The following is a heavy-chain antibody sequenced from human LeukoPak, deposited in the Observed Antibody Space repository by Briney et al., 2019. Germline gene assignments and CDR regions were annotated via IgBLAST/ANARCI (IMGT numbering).Heavy chain of an antibody. J-gene: IGHJ4*02. CDR1: GFTFSSYA. Sequence: GGSLRLSCAASGFTFSSYAMSWVHQAPGKGLEWVSAISGSGGSTYYADSVKGRFTISRDNSKNTLYLQMNSLRAEDTAVYYCAKSDCGGDCYSYDYWGQGTLVTVSS. CDR2: ISGSGGST. V-gene: IGHV3-23*01. D-gene: IGHD2-21*02. CDR3: AKSDCGGDCYSYDY.